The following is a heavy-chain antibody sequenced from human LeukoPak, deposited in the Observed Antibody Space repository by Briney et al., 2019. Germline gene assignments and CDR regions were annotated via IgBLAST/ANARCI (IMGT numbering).Heavy chain of an antibody. J-gene: IGHJ6*02. V-gene: IGHV3-30*04. Sequence: GGSLRLSCAASGFTFSSYAMSWVRQAPGKGLEWVAVISYDGSNKYYADSVKGRFTISRDNSKNTLYLQMNSLRAEDTAVYYCARDGLRFSYYYGMDVWGQGTTVTVSS. CDR1: GFTFSSYA. D-gene: IGHD3-16*01. CDR2: ISYDGSNK. CDR3: ARDGLRFSYYYGMDV.